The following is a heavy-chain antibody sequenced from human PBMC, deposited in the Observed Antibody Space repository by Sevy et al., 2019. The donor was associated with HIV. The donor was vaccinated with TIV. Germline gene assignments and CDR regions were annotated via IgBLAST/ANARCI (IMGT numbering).Heavy chain of an antibody. CDR2: INSNGGAI. CDR1: GHTFSDYY. D-gene: IGHD4-4*01. CDR3: ATQYSYDY. Sequence: ASVKVSCKASGHTFSDYYIQWVRQAPGQGLEWMGWINSNGGAISYAQKFRDRVTMTSDTSISTAYMELSRLRSDDTAVYYCATQYSYDYWGQGTLVTVSS. J-gene: IGHJ4*02. V-gene: IGHV1-2*02.